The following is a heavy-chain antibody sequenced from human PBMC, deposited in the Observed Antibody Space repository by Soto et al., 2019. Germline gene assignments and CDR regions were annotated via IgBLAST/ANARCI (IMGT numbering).Heavy chain of an antibody. D-gene: IGHD2-2*01. Sequence: QVQLVQSGAEVKKPGASVKVSCKASGYTFTGYYMHWVRQAPGQGLEWMGWINPNSGGTNYAQKFQGWVTMTRDTSISTXXMXLXXLRSDDTAVYYCARAARGTPDIVLVPAAEHDAFDIWGQGTMVTVSS. V-gene: IGHV1-2*04. J-gene: IGHJ3*02. CDR3: ARAARGTPDIVLVPAAEHDAFDI. CDR2: INPNSGGT. CDR1: GYTFTGYY.